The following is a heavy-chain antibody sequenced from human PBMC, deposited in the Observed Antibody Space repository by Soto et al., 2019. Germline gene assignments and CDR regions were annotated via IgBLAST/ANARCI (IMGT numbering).Heavy chain of an antibody. Sequence: ASVKVSCKASGYTFTKYGISWVRQAPGQGLEWMGWISGYNGNTNYAQKYQGRITMTIDTSTTTAYMELGSLTSDDTAVYYCARDLLGYCGTDCNPLDVWCQGTTVTVSS. V-gene: IGHV1-18*01. CDR3: ARDLLGYCGTDCNPLDV. CDR1: GYTFTKYG. D-gene: IGHD2-21*02. J-gene: IGHJ6*02. CDR2: ISGYNGNT.